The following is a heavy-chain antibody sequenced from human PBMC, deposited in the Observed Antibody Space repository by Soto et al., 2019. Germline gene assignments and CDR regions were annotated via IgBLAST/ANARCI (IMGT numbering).Heavy chain of an antibody. CDR1: GCTFSSYA. J-gene: IGHJ6*02. D-gene: IGHD2-2*01. CDR3: ARGNPDLRYCSSTSCHYGMDV. V-gene: IGHV1-69*13. Sequence: SVKVSCKSSGCTFSSYAISWVRQAPGQGLEWMGGIIPIFGTANYAQKFQGRVTITADESTSTAYMELSSLRSEDTAVYYCARGNPDLRYCSSTSCHYGMDVWGQGTTVTVSS. CDR2: IIPIFGTA.